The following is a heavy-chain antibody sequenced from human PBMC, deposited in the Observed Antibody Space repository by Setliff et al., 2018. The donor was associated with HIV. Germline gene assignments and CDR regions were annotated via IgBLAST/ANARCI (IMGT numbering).Heavy chain of an antibody. CDR2: IYTSGST. V-gene: IGHV4-4*09. J-gene: IGHJ6*03. CDR1: GDSISSYY. CDR3: ARGPRPVDVDYYYMDV. Sequence: SETLSLTCTVSGDSISSYYWSWIRQPPGKGLEWIGYIYTSGSTNYNPSLKSRVTISVDTSKNQFSLKLTSVTAADTAVYYCARGPRPVDVDYYYMDVWGKGTTVTVSS.